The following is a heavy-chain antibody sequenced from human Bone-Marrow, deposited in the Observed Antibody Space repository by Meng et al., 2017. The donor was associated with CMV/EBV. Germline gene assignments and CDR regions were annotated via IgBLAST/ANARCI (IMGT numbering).Heavy chain of an antibody. Sequence: GESLKISCAASGFTFSSYSMSWVRQAPGKGLEWVSGISSSGGSTYYADSVKGRFTISRDNSKNTLYLQMNSLRAEDTAVYYCAKREPEVPAAMSMDFWGQGTTVTVSS. D-gene: IGHD2-2*01. CDR2: ISSSGGST. J-gene: IGHJ6*02. CDR3: AKREPEVPAAMSMDF. V-gene: IGHV3-23*01. CDR1: GFTFSSYS.